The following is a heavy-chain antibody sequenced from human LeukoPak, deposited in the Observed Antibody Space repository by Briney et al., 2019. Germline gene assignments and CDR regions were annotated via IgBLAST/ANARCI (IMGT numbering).Heavy chain of an antibody. J-gene: IGHJ4*02. V-gene: IGHV3-23*01. CDR1: GFPFSSYA. CDR3: AKGGRSGGTSYSASDY. D-gene: IGHD2-15*01. CDR2: ISGTGGST. Sequence: VGSLRLSCTASGFPFSSYAMSWVRQAPGKGLEWVSVISGTGGSTYYADSVKGRFTISRDNSKNTLYLHMNSLRAEDTAVYYCAKGGRSGGTSYSASDYWGQGTRVTVSS.